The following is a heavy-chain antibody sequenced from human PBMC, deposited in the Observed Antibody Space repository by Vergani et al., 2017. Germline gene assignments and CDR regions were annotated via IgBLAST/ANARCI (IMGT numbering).Heavy chain of an antibody. CDR3: ARHRPTVTTMGYYYYYGMDV. J-gene: IGHJ6*02. D-gene: IGHD4-17*01. V-gene: IGHV5-10-1*01. Sequence: EVQLVQSGAEVKKPGASLRISCKGSGYSFTSYWSSWVRQMTGKGVEWMGRIDPSDSDTNYSPSFQGHVTISADKSISTAYLQWSSLKASDTAMYYCARHRPTVTTMGYYYYYGMDVWGQGTTVTVSS. CDR2: IDPSDSDT. CDR1: GYSFTSYW.